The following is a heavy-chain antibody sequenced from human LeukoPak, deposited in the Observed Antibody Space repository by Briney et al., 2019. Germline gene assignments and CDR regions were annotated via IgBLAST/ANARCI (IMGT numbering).Heavy chain of an antibody. V-gene: IGHV3-21*01. J-gene: IGHJ5*01. CDR3: ARDETNGFDS. Sequence: GGSLRLSCGASGFTFSNYNMNWVRQAPGEGLEWVSSINSRSTYIFYADSVMGRFTISRDNAKNSLYLQMNSLRAEDTAVYYCARDETNGFDSWGQGTLVTVSS. CDR2: INSRSTYI. D-gene: IGHD1-14*01. CDR1: GFTFSNYN.